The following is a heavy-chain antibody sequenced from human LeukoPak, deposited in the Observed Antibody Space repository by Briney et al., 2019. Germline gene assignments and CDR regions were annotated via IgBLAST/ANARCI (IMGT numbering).Heavy chain of an antibody. CDR2: IYYGGIT. J-gene: IGHJ6*02. V-gene: IGHV4-59*01. CDR1: GDSIGRNY. Sequence: SETLSLTCTVSGDSIGRNYWSWVRQPPGKGLQWIGYIYYGGITNYNPSLKSRVTISLDTSKNQFSLRLTSVTAADTAIYYCARPSPEYYYGMDVWGQGTTVTVSS. D-gene: IGHD1-14*01. CDR3: ARPSPEYYYGMDV.